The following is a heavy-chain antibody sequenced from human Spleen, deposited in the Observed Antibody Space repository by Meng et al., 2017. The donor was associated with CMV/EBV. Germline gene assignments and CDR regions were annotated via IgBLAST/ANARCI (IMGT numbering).Heavy chain of an antibody. Sequence: GESLKISCAASGFIFSSYGMHWVRQAPGKGLEWVAFIRYDGSNKYYEDSVKGRFTISRDNFKNTLYLQMNSLRVEDTAVYYCARGYCSSTNCYRFGAFDIWGQGTMVTVSS. D-gene: IGHD2-2*01. CDR3: ARGYCSSTNCYRFGAFDI. CDR1: GFIFSSYG. J-gene: IGHJ3*02. V-gene: IGHV3-30*02. CDR2: IRYDGSNK.